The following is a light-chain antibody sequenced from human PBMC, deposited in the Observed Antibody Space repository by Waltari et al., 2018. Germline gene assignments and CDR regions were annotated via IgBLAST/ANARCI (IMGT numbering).Light chain of an antibody. Sequence: IQMSQSPSSLSASVGDRVTITCRASQGINSYLNWYQQKPGKAPKLLIYYANSLASGVPSRFSGSGSGTEFTLTISRLQPEDFATYYCQQGNSYPFTFGPGTKLDIK. J-gene: IGKJ3*01. CDR1: QGINSY. V-gene: IGKV1-13*02. CDR3: QQGNSYPFT. CDR2: YAN.